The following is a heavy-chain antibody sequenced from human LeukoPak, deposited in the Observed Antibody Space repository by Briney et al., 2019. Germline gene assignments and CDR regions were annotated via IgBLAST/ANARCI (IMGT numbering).Heavy chain of an antibody. D-gene: IGHD3-22*01. CDR2: IFYSGST. V-gene: IGHV4-38-2*02. CDR3: AKSNGYGLIDI. Sequence: SETLSLTCSVSGYFSTGYYWGWIRQPPGKALEWIGNIFYSGSTYYSPSLKSRVTISLDTSRNQFSLKLNSVTAADTAVYYCAKSNGYGLIDIWGQGTMVTVSS. J-gene: IGHJ3*02. CDR1: GYFSTGYY.